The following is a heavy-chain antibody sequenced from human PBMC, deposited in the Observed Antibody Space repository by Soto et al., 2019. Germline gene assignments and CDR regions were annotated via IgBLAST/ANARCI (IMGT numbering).Heavy chain of an antibody. CDR3: ARVKLVYYYYYGMDV. J-gene: IGHJ6*02. CDR2: IYHSGST. Sequence: PSETLSLTCAVSGGSISSSNWWSLVRQPPGKGLEWIGEIYHSGSTNYNPSLKSRVTISVDKSKNQFSLKLSSVTAADTAVYYCARVKLVYYYYYGMDVWGQGTTVTVSS. CDR1: GGSISSSNW. V-gene: IGHV4-4*02.